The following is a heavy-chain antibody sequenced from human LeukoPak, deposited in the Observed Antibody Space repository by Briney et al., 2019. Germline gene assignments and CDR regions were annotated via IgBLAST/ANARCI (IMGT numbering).Heavy chain of an antibody. CDR1: GGTFSSYA. J-gene: IGHJ4*02. D-gene: IGHD3-9*01. V-gene: IGHV1-69*05. Sequence: SSVKVSCKASGGTFSSYAISWVRQAPGQGLEWMGRIIPIFGTANYAQKFQGRGKITTDESTSKDYMEVRSLRSEDTAVYYCAREGQDYDILTVYFDYWGQGTLVTVSS. CDR3: AREGQDYDILTVYFDY. CDR2: IIPIFGTA.